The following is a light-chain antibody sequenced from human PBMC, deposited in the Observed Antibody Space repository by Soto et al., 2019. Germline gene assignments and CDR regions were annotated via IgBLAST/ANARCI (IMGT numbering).Light chain of an antibody. J-gene: IGKJ2*01. CDR2: GAS. V-gene: IGKV3D-15*01. CDR3: QQYNNWPPYT. Sequence: ENVMTQSPGTLSLSPGERATLSCRASQSVSTNYVAWYQQKPGQAPRLLIYGASSRASGIPDRFRGSGSGTDFTLTISSLQSEDFAVYYCQQYNNWPPYTFGQGTKVDIK. CDR1: QSVSTN.